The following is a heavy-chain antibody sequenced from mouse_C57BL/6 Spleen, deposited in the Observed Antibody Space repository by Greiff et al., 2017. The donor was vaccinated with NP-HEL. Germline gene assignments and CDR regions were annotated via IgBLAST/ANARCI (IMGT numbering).Heavy chain of an antibody. D-gene: IGHD2-5*01. CDR2: IYPGNSDT. J-gene: IGHJ4*01. V-gene: IGHV1-5*01. CDR3: TRYAYYSNSSYAMDY. Sequence: VQLQQSGTVLARPGASVKMSCKTSGYTFTSYWMHWVKQRPGQGLEWIGAIYPGNSDTSYNQKFKGKAKLTAVTSARTAYMELSSLTNEDSAVYYCTRYAYYSNSSYAMDYWGQGTSVTVSS. CDR1: GYTFTSYW.